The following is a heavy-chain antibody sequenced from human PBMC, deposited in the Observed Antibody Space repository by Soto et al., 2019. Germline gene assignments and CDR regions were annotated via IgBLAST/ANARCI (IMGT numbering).Heavy chain of an antibody. V-gene: IGHV4-59*08. CDR2: IYYSGST. J-gene: IGHJ5*02. CDR3: ARHQSHSSSYVGP. CDR1: GGSISSYY. D-gene: IGHD6-13*01. Sequence: PSETLSLTCTVSGGSISSYYWSWIRQPPGKGLEWIGYIYYSGSTNYNPSLKSRVTISVDTSKNQFSLKLSSVTAADTAVYYCARHQSHSSSYVGPWGQGTLVTVS.